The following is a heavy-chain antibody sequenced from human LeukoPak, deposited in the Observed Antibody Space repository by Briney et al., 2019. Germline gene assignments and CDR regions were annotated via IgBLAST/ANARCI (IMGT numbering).Heavy chain of an antibody. CDR1: RYTFTDYY. Sequence: ASVKVSCNASRYTFTDYYMHWVRQAPGQGLEWMGWINPNSGGTKYAQNFQGRVTMTRDTSINTAYVELSSLRSDDTAVYYCARCWTSTCYHGMDVWGQGTTVTVSS. V-gene: IGHV1-2*02. CDR2: INPNSGGT. J-gene: IGHJ6*02. D-gene: IGHD6-13*01. CDR3: ARCWTSTCYHGMDV.